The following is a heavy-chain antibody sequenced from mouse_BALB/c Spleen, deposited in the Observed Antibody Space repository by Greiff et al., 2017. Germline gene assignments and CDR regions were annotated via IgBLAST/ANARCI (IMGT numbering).Heavy chain of an antibody. Sequence: EVKLMESGGGLVQPGGSRKLSCAASGFTFSSFGMHWVRQAPEKGLEWVAYISSGSSTIYYADTVKGRFTISRDNPKNTLFLQMTSLRSEDTAMYYCARSVWGYYFDYWGQGTTLTVSS. V-gene: IGHV5-17*02. J-gene: IGHJ2*01. CDR2: ISSGSSTI. CDR1: GFTFSSFG. CDR3: ARSVWGYYFDY.